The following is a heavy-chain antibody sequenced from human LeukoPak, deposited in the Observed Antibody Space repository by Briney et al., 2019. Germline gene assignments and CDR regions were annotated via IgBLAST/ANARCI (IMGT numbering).Heavy chain of an antibody. J-gene: IGHJ4*02. CDR2: IRYDGSNK. CDR1: GFTFSSYG. Sequence: PGGSLRLSCAASGFTFSSYGMHWVRQAPGKGLEWVAFIRYDGSNKYYADSVKGRFTISRDNSKNTLYLQMNSLRAEDTAVYYCAKPHDPRSGGSCYDYWGQGTLVTVSS. CDR3: AKPHDPRSGGSCYDY. D-gene: IGHD2-15*01. V-gene: IGHV3-30*02.